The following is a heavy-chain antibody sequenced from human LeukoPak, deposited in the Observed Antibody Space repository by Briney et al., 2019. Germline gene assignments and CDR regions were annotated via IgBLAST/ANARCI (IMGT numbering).Heavy chain of an antibody. D-gene: IGHD5-24*01. J-gene: IGHJ4*02. V-gene: IGHV3-74*01. Sequence: GGSLRLSCAASGFTFSSYWMHWVRQAPGKGLMWVSGINSDGSRTSYADSVKGRFTISRDNAKNTLYLQMNSLRAEGTAVYYCVGGYKSDYWGQGTLVTVSS. CDR2: INSDGSRT. CDR3: VGGYKSDY. CDR1: GFTFSSYW.